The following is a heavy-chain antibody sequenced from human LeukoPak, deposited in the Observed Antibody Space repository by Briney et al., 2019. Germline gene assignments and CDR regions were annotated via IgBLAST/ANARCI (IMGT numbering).Heavy chain of an antibody. D-gene: IGHD1-26*01. Sequence: ASVKVSCKASGYTFTSYDINWVRQATGQGLKWMGWMNPNSGNTGYAQKFQGRVTITRNTSISTAYMELSSLRSEDTAVYYCAREAGSGSYSRYYYYMDVWGKGTTVTVSS. V-gene: IGHV1-8*03. CDR2: MNPNSGNT. CDR1: GYTFTSYD. J-gene: IGHJ6*03. CDR3: AREAGSGSYSRYYYYMDV.